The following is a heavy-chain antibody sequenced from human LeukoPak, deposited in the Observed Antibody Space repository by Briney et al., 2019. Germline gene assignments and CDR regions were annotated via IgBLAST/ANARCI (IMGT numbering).Heavy chain of an antibody. CDR2: ISSSSSYI. V-gene: IGHV3-21*01. CDR3: LIAAAGTGYFQH. Sequence: GGSLRLSCAASGFTFSGYSMNWVRQAPGKGLEWVSSISSSSSYIYYADSVKGRFTISRDNAKNSLYLQMNSLRAKDTAVYYCLIAAAGTGYFQHWGQGTLVTVSS. CDR1: GFTFSGYS. J-gene: IGHJ1*01. D-gene: IGHD6-13*01.